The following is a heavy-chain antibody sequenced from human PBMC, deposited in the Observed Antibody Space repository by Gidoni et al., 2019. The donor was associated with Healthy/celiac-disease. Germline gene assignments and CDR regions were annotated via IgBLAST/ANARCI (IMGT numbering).Heavy chain of an antibody. V-gene: IGHV4-34*01. CDR2: SNHSGST. D-gene: IGHD5-18*01. CDR3: ARGKGYSYGYVDY. CDR1: GGSFSGYY. Sequence: QVQLQQWGAGLLKPSETLSLTCAVYGGSFSGYYWSWIRQPPGKGLEWIGESNHSGSTNYNPSLKSRVTISVDTSKNQFSLKLSSVTAADTAVYYCARGKGYSYGYVDYWGQGTLVTVSS. J-gene: IGHJ4*02.